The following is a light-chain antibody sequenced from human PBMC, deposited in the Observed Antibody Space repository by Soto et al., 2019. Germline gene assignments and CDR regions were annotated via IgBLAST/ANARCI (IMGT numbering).Light chain of an antibody. J-gene: IGKJ5*01. CDR2: GAS. Sequence: EIVLTQSPDTLSLSAWERATLSCRASPTVSSSHLVWYQQKPGRAHRLLIYGASIRATGIPDRFSGSGSGTDFTLTISRLEPEDFAVFYCQQYGTSEIIFGQGTRLEIK. CDR1: PTVSSSH. V-gene: IGKV3-20*01. CDR3: QQYGTSEII.